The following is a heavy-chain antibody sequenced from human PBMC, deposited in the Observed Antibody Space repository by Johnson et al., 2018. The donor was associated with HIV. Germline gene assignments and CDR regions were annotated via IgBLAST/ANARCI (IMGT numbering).Heavy chain of an antibody. J-gene: IGHJ3*02. D-gene: IGHD6-19*01. V-gene: IGHV3-66*02. Sequence: VQLVESGGGVVQPGRSLRLSCAASRFTVSSNYMSWVRQAPGKGLEWVSVIYSGGRTYYAASVKGRFTISRDNSKNTLYLQMNSLRAEDTAVYYCARVQWLILDALDIWGQGTMVTVSS. CDR2: IYSGGRT. CDR3: ARVQWLILDALDI. CDR1: RFTVSSNY.